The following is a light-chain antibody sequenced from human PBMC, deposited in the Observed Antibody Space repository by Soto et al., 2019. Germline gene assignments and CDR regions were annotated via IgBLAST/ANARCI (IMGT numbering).Light chain of an antibody. CDR3: CSHADPYPVV. V-gene: IGLV2-11*01. Sequence: QSVLTQPRSVSGSPGQSVTISCTGTSSDIGSYNRVSWFQQPPGEAPKLIIYDVTKRPSGVPDRFSGSKSGNTASLTISGLQAEDEADYYCCSHADPYPVVFGGGTKLTVL. CDR2: DVT. J-gene: IGLJ2*01. CDR1: SSDIGSYNR.